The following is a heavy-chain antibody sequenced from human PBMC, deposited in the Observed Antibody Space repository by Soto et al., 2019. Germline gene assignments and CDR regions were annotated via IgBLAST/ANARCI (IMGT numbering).Heavy chain of an antibody. J-gene: IGHJ6*02. CDR1: GGSISSSNR. V-gene: IGHV4-4*02. Sequence: SETLSLTCAVSGGSISSSNRWRWVRQPPGKGLEWIREIYHSGSTNYNPALKSRVTISVDKSKNQFSLKLSSVTAADTAVYYCARDGDSSSPYGMDVWGQGTTVTVSS. D-gene: IGHD6-6*01. CDR2: IYHSGST. CDR3: ARDGDSSSPYGMDV.